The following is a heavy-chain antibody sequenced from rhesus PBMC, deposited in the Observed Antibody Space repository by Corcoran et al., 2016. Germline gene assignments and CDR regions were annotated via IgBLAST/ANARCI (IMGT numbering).Heavy chain of an antibody. CDR3: ARSYSGNYFDY. CDR2: ISGSGGNT. D-gene: IGHD1-44*01. Sequence: QLQLQESGPGLVKPSETLSFTCAVSGGSISSNYWSWIRQPPGKGLEWVGRISGSGGNTDYNFFLKSRVTISTDTSKNQFSLKLSAVTAADTAVYYCARSYSGNYFDYWGQGVLVTVSS. CDR1: GGSISSNY. V-gene: IGHV4-173*01. J-gene: IGHJ4*01.